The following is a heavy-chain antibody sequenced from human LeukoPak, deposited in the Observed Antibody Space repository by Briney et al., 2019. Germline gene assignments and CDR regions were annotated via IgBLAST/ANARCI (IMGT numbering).Heavy chain of an antibody. Sequence: GGSLRLSCAASGFTFSSYGMSWVRQAPGKGLESVSAISGSSATTYYTDSVKGRFTISRDNSKNTLFLQMNSLRAEDTAVYYCARVGVDDSGNIIKYFFDYWGQGTLVTVSS. V-gene: IGHV3-23*01. CDR2: ISGSSATT. J-gene: IGHJ4*02. CDR1: GFTFSSYG. D-gene: IGHD4-23*01. CDR3: ARVGVDDSGNIIKYFFDY.